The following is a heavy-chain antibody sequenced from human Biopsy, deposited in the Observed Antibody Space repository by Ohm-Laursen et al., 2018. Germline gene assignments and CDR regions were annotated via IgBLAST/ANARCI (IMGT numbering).Heavy chain of an antibody. CDR1: GFTINSNY. J-gene: IGHJ4*02. Sequence: SLRLSCTAPGFTINSNYMNWARQAPGKGLEWVSVIYTGDITSYADSVKGRFTISRDISKNALYLHMNSLRAEDRGVYYCVRGLADGVHLNWGRGTLVAVSS. D-gene: IGHD4-17*01. CDR2: IYTGDIT. CDR3: VRGLADGVHLN. V-gene: IGHV3-66*01.